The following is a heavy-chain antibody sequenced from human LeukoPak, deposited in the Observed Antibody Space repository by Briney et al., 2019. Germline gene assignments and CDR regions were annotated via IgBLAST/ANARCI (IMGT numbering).Heavy chain of an antibody. CDR1: GFTFSNAW. D-gene: IGHD3-22*01. Sequence: GGSLRLSCAASGFTFSNAWMSWVRQAPGKGLEWVGRIKSKTDGGTTDYAAPVKGRFTISRDDSKNTLYLQMNSLKTEDTAVYYCTTLYYYDSSGRKDYWGQGTLVTVSS. CDR2: IKSKTDGGTT. CDR3: TTLYYYDSSGRKDY. V-gene: IGHV3-15*01. J-gene: IGHJ4*02.